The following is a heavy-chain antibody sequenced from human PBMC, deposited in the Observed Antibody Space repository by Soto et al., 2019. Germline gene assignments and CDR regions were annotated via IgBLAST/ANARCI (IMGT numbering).Heavy chain of an antibody. J-gene: IGHJ6*02. CDR3: ARGNGYSGLYGMDV. CDR1: GFTVSSNY. D-gene: IGHD5-12*01. Sequence: GGSLRLSCAASGFTVSSNYMSWVRQAPGKGLEWVSVIYSGGSTYYADSVKGRFTISRDNSKNTLYLQMNSLRAEDTAVYYCARGNGYSGLYGMDVWGQGTTVTVSS. V-gene: IGHV3-53*01. CDR2: IYSGGST.